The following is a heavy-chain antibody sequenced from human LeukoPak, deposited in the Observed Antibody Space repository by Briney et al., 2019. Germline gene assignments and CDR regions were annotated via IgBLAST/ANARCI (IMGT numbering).Heavy chain of an antibody. V-gene: IGHV4-59*01. CDR1: GGSISSYY. D-gene: IGHD2-15*01. CDR3: ARDSPPAYCSGGSCYFDY. CDR2: INYSGST. Sequence: SETLSPTCTVSGGSISSYYWSWIRQPPGKGLEWIGYINYSGSTNYNPSLKSRVTISEDTSKNQFSLKLNSVTAADTAVYYCARDSPPAYCSGGSCYFDYWGQGTLVTVSS. J-gene: IGHJ4*02.